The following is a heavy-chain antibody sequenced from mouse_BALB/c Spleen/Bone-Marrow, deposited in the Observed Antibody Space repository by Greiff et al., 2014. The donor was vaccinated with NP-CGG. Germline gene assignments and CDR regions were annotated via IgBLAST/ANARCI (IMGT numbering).Heavy chain of an antibody. Sequence: EVQVVESGPELVKPGASMKISCKASGYSFTGYTMNWVKQSHGKNLEWIGLINPYNGGTSYNQKFKDKAILTVDKSSSTAYMELLSLTSEDSAVYYCTRGLEYVVDYWGQGTSVTVSS. CDR1: GYSFTGYT. CDR3: TRGLEYVVDY. V-gene: IGHV1-18*01. J-gene: IGHJ4*01. CDR2: INPYNGGT. D-gene: IGHD2-13*01.